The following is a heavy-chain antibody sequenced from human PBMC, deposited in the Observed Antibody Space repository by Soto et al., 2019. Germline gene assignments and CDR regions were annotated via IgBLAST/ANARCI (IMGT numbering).Heavy chain of an antibody. J-gene: IGHJ5*02. CDR2: ISTHNGNT. CDR3: ARDEISSAGLDP. V-gene: IGHV1-18*01. Sequence: QVQLVQSGAEVKKPGASVKVSCKACGYTFIRYGISWVRQAPGQGLEWMGWISTHNGNTYYAQNFQGRVTMTSDTPMSTAYMELRSLRSDDTAFYYCARDEISSAGLDPWGQGTLVTVSS. CDR1: GYTFIRYG.